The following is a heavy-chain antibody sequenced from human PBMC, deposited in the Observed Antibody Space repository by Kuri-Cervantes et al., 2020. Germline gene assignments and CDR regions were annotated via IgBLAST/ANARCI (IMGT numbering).Heavy chain of an antibody. CDR1: GFTFSSYS. CDR3: TKGVAGLGTDAFDI. V-gene: IGHV3-21*01. Sequence: GESLKISCAASGFTFSSYSMNWVRQAPGKGLEWVSSISSSSSYIYYADSVKGRFTISRDNAKNSLYLQMNSLRAEDTAVYYCTKGVAGLGTDAFDIWGQGTMVTVSS. J-gene: IGHJ3*02. CDR2: ISSSSSYI. D-gene: IGHD6-19*01.